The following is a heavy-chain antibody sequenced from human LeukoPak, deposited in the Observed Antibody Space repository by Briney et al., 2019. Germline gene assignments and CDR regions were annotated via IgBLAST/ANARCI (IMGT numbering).Heavy chain of an antibody. CDR2: IYHSGST. V-gene: IGHV4-38-2*02. Sequence: SETLSLTCTVSGYSISSGYYWGWIRQPPGKGLEWIGSIYHSGSTYYNPSLKSRVTISVDTSKNQFSLELNSVTAADTAVYYCARLKATVSIHAYFDSWGQGTLVTVSS. CDR3: ARLKATVSIHAYFDS. CDR1: GYSISSGYY. J-gene: IGHJ4*02. D-gene: IGHD4-17*01.